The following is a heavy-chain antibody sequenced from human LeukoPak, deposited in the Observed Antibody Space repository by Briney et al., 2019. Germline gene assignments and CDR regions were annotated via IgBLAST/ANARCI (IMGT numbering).Heavy chain of an antibody. J-gene: IGHJ6*03. CDR3: ARGSKGYFPNYYYYMDV. CDR1: GGSIRNNY. CDR2: IYYSGST. V-gene: IGHV4-59*01. Sequence: SETLSLTCTVSGGSIRNNYWSWIRQPPGKGLEWIGYIYYSGSTNYNPSLKSRVTISVDTSKNRFSLKLSSVTAADTAVYYCARGSKGYFPNYYYYMDVWGKGTTVTISS. D-gene: IGHD3-22*01.